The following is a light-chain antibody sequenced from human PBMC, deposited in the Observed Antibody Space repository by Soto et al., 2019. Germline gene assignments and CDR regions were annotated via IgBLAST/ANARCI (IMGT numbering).Light chain of an antibody. CDR3: SSYTSSSTWV. Sequence: QSALTQPASVSGSPGQSITISCTGTSSDVGGYNYVSWYQQYPGKAPKLMIYDVSNRPSGVSNRFSGSKPGNTDSLTISGLQAEDEADYYCSSYTSSSTWVFGGGTKLTVL. J-gene: IGLJ3*02. CDR2: DVS. V-gene: IGLV2-14*01. CDR1: SSDVGGYNY.